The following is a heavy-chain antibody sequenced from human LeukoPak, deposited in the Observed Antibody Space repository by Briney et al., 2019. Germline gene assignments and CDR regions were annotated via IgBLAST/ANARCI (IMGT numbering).Heavy chain of an antibody. CDR2: VYYSGST. Sequence: SETLSLTCTVSGDSISSSSYYWGWIRQPPGKGLEWIGSVYYSGSTNYDPSLKSRVTISVDTSKNQFSLKLSSVTAADTAVYYCARGRGARIAAAGIRRGLSSVNFDIWGQGTMVTVSS. CDR3: ARGRGARIAAAGIRRGLSSVNFDI. V-gene: IGHV4-39*07. J-gene: IGHJ3*02. CDR1: GDSISSSSYY. D-gene: IGHD6-13*01.